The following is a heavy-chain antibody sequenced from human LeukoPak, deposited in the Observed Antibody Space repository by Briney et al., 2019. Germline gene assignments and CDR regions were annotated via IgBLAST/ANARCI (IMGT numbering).Heavy chain of an antibody. D-gene: IGHD3-10*01. J-gene: IGHJ6*03. CDR2: IYRSGST. Sequence: PSETLSLTCAVSGYSISSGYYWGWIRQPPGKGLEWIGSIYRSGSTYYNPSLKSRVTISVDTSKNQFSLKLSSVTAADTAVYYCARLSGYYYYMDVWGKGTTVTVSS. V-gene: IGHV4-38-2*01. CDR3: ARLSGYYYYMDV. CDR1: GYSISSGYY.